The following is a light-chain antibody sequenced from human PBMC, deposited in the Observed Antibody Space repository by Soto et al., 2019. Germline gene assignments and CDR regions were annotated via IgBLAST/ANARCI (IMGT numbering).Light chain of an antibody. CDR2: GAS. CDR1: QSVSNDF. CDR3: QEFASN. J-gene: IGKJ4*01. V-gene: IGKV3-20*01. Sequence: EIVLTQSPGILSLSPGERATLSCRASQSVSNDFLAWYQQKPGQAPRLLIYGASTRATDVPDRFSGSGSGADFTLTISRLEPEDFAVYYCQEFASNFGGGTKVEIK.